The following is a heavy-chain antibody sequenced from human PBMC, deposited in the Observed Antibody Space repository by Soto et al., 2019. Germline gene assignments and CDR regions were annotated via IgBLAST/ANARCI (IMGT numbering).Heavy chain of an antibody. J-gene: IGHJ4*02. CDR1: GFTFTNYG. V-gene: IGHV1-18*01. CDR3: ARTSSTSNYEG. CDR2: IRVYNGKT. D-gene: IGHD3-22*01. Sequence: ASVKVSCKTSGFTFTNYGVTWVRQAPGRRLEWMGWIRVYNGKTEYAQKLLDRVTITADTSTSTAYMELGSLTSDDTAVYYCARTSSTSNYEGWGQGTLVTVSS.